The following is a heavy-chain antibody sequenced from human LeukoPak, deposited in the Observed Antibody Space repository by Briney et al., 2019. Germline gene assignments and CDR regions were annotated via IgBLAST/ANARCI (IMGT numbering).Heavy chain of an antibody. D-gene: IGHD6-6*01. V-gene: IGHV3-30*04. CDR2: ISNDGSDG. Sequence: LPGGSLRLSCAASGFTFRRYAMHWVRQAPGKGLEWVAVISNDGSDGYHADSVKGRFTISRDNTKNTLYLQLNSLRADDTAVYYCARAHSSSSTFDLWGQGTLVTVSS. CDR1: GFTFRRYA. J-gene: IGHJ4*02. CDR3: ARAHSSSSTFDL.